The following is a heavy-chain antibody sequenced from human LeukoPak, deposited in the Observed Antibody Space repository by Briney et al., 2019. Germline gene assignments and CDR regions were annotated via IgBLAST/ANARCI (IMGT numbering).Heavy chain of an antibody. V-gene: IGHV3-21*01. CDR1: GFTFSSYS. CDR2: ISSSSSYI. J-gene: IGHJ4*02. CDR3: ARVYSSSWSFDY. D-gene: IGHD6-13*01. Sequence: PGGSLRLSCAASGFTFSSYSMNWVRQAPGKGLEWVSSISSSSSYIYYADSVKGRFTISRDNAKNSLYLQMNSLRAEDTAVYYCARVYSSSWSFDYWGQGTLVTVSS.